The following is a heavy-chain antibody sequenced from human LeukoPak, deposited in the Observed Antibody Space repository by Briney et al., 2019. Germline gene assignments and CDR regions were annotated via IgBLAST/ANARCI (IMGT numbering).Heavy chain of an antibody. D-gene: IGHD6-13*01. Sequence: PGGSLRLSCAASGVTVSSNYISWVRPGPGKGLGWVSIIYNGGGTYYADSVKGRFTISRDNSKNTLYLQMNSLRVEDTAIYYCARSHSTSWYWYDYWGQGTLVTVSS. CDR2: IYNGGGT. J-gene: IGHJ4*02. CDR3: ARSHSTSWYWYDY. V-gene: IGHV3-53*01. CDR1: GVTVSSNY.